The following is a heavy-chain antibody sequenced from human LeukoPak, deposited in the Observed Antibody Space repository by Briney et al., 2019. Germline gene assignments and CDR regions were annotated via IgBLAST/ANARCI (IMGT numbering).Heavy chain of an antibody. J-gene: IGHJ4*02. Sequence: PGGSLRLSCVASGFTFGNFWMSWVRHSPGRGLEWVANIHPEGDEKYHVESVMGRFTISRHNAESSLFLQMNGLRPEDTAVYYCARGDAFSGDHWGQGTLVTVSS. V-gene: IGHV3-7*04. CDR3: ARGDAFSGDH. CDR1: GFTFGNFW. CDR2: IHPEGDEK.